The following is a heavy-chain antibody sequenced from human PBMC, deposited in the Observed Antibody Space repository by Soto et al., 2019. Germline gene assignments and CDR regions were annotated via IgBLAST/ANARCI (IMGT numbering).Heavy chain of an antibody. CDR3: ARVFAVAGVFDY. CDR2: IYYSGST. CDR1: GGSISSYY. V-gene: IGHV4-59*01. D-gene: IGHD6-19*01. Sequence: QVQLQESGPGLVKPSETLSLTCTVSGGSISSYYWSWIRQPPGKGLEWIGYIYYSGSTNYNPSLKSRVTISVDTSKNQFSLKPSSVTAADTAVYYCARVFAVAGVFDYWGQGTLVTVSS. J-gene: IGHJ4*02.